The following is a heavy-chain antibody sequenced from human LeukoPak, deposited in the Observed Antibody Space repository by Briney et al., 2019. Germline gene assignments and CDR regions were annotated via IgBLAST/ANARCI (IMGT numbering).Heavy chain of an antibody. Sequence: ASVKVSCKASGYTFTSYGISWVRQAPGQGLEWMGWISAYNGNTNYAQKLQGRVTMTTDTSTSTAYMELRSLRSDDTAVYYCARWGLVGATGDNQDYWGQGTLVTVSS. CDR2: ISAYNGNT. V-gene: IGHV1-18*01. CDR1: GYTFTSYG. J-gene: IGHJ4*02. D-gene: IGHD1-26*01. CDR3: ARWGLVGATGDNQDY.